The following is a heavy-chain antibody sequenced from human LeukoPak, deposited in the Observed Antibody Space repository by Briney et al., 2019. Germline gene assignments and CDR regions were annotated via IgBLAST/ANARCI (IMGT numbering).Heavy chain of an antibody. CDR2: IWYDGSNK. J-gene: IGHJ3*02. D-gene: IGHD1-7*01. Sequence: GGSLRLSCAASGFTFSSYGMHWVRQAPGKGLEWVAVIWYDGSNKYYADSVKGRFTISRDNSKNTLYLQMNSLRAEDTAVYYCARGTTHDAFDIWGQGTMVTVSS. CDR3: ARGTTHDAFDI. CDR1: GFTFSSYG. V-gene: IGHV3-33*01.